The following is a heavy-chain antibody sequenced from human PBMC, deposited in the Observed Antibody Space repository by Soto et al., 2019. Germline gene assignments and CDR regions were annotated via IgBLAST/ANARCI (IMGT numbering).Heavy chain of an antibody. CDR1: GYTFTSSG. V-gene: IGHV1-18*01. D-gene: IGHD3-3*01. J-gene: IGHJ6*02. CDR3: ARSPGITTFGVCSMYYHAMDV. Sequence: QVQLVQSGAEVKKPGASVKVSCKASGYTFTSSGISWVRQAPGQGLEWLGWISADNGNTNYAQKLKGRVTLTTDTYTTTADMDLRRLRSDEPSVDYWARSPGITTFGVCSMYYHAMDVWGQGTTVTVSS. CDR2: ISADNGNT.